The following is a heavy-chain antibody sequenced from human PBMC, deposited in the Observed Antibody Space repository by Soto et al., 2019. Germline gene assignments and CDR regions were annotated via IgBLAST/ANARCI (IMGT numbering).Heavy chain of an antibody. D-gene: IGHD3-10*01. CDR3: ARDSYYYGSGSYNAFDI. CDR2: INAGHGNT. CDR1: GYTFTGYT. V-gene: IGHV1-3*01. J-gene: IGHJ3*02. Sequence: QVQLVKSGAEVKKPGASVKVSCKTSGYTFTGYTLHWVRQAPGQRLEWMGGINAGHGNTKYSEKFQGRVAITRDTSASTAYMELSSLKSEDTAVYYCARDSYYYGSGSYNAFDIWGQGTMVSVSS.